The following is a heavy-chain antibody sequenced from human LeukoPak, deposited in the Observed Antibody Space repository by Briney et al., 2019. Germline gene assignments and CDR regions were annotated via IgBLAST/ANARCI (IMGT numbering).Heavy chain of an antibody. CDR1: GFTFSRTW. D-gene: IGHD6-19*01. Sequence: GGSLGLSCAASGFTFSRTWMHWVRQAPGKGLVWVSHINSDGTSTGYADSVKGRFTISRDNAKNSLYLQMNNLRAEDTAVYYCARDYLSEWLADYWGQGTRVTVSS. CDR2: INSDGTST. CDR3: ARDYLSEWLADY. V-gene: IGHV3-74*01. J-gene: IGHJ4*02.